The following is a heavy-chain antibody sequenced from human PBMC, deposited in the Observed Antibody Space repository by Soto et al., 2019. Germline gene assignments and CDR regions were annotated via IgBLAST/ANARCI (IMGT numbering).Heavy chain of an antibody. CDR3: ASLSIVVVPATNWFDP. Sequence: GGSLRLSCAASGFTFSSYSMNWVRQAPGKGLEWVSSISSSSSYIYYADSVKGRFTISRDNAKNSLYLQMNSLRAEDTAVYYCASLSIVVVPATNWFDPWGQGTLVTVSS. CDR2: ISSSSSYI. V-gene: IGHV3-21*01. D-gene: IGHD2-2*01. CDR1: GFTFSSYS. J-gene: IGHJ5*02.